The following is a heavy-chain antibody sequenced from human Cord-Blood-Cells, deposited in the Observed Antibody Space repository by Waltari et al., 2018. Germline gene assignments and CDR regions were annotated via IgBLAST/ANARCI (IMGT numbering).Heavy chain of an antibody. CDR1: GGHFSRYA. Sequence: VQVGESWGGGKKAWSFVEGSWQAFGGHFSRYANRLVGTAPGQGLEWMGGIIPILGIANYAQKFQGRVTITADKSTSTAYMELSSLRSEDTAVYYCARGYCSGGSCYFDYWGQGTLVTVSS. J-gene: IGHJ4*02. CDR2: IIPILGIA. V-gene: IGHV1-69*10. D-gene: IGHD2-15*01. CDR3: ARGYCSGGSCYFDY.